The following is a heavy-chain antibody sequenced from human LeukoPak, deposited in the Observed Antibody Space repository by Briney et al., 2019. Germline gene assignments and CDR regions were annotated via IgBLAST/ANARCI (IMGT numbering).Heavy chain of an antibody. D-gene: IGHD3-16*02. Sequence: PSETLSLICSVSGGSINSYWWSWIRQPAGKGLEFIGRIYTTGMTNYNPSLKSRVSMSVDTSKNKFPLELRSVTAADTAVYFCARAGYTISSYRFDYWGQGALVTVSS. V-gene: IGHV4-4*07. CDR1: GGSINSYW. J-gene: IGHJ4*02. CDR3: ARAGYTISSYRFDY. CDR2: IYTTGMT.